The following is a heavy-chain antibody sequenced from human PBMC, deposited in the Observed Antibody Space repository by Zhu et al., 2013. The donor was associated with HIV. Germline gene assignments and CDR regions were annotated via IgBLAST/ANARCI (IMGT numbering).Heavy chain of an antibody. D-gene: IGHD3-3*01. V-gene: IGHV1-18*01. J-gene: IGHJ6*02. CDR3: ARDSLYYDFWSGYYGFYYGMDV. CDR2: ISAYNGNT. Sequence: QVQLVQSGAEVKKPGASVEVSCKASGYTSTSYGISWVRQAPGQGLEWMGWISAYNGNTNYAQKLQGRVTMTTDTSTSTAYMELRSLRSDDTAVYYCARDSLYYDFWSGYYGFYYGMDVWGQGTTVTVSS. CDR1: GYTSTSYG.